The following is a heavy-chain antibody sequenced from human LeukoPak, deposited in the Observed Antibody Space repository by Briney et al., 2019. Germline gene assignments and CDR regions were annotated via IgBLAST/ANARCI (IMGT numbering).Heavy chain of an antibody. CDR3: AKDGGTYSLDY. CDR1: GFSFGTYG. J-gene: IGHJ4*02. V-gene: IGHV3-30*02. CDR2: IWYEGSNK. Sequence: HPGGSLRLSCAASGFSFGTYGMHWVRQAPGKGLEWVAFIWYEGSNKYHADSVKGRFTISRDNSKNTLYLQMNSLRVEDTAVYYCAKDGGTYSLDYWGQGTLVTVSS. D-gene: IGHD1-26*01.